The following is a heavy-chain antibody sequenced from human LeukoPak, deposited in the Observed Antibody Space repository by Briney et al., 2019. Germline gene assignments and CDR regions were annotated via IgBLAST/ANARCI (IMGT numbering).Heavy chain of an antibody. CDR2: ISGSSAYI. J-gene: IGHJ4*02. CDR1: GFTFSLFT. D-gene: IGHD2-2*01. V-gene: IGHV3-21*01. CDR3: ARGVGVVVPATRFVY. Sequence: GGSLRLSCAASGFTFSLFTMNWVRQAPGKGLEWVSSISGSSAYIYNADSLKGRFTISRDNAKNSLYLQMDSLRAEDTAVYYCARGVGVVVPATRFVYWGQGTPVTVSS.